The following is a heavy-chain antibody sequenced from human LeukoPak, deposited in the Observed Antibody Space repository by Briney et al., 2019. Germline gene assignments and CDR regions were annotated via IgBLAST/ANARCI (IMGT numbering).Heavy chain of an antibody. CDR3: ARDVGPAYYYDSSGYHYPHFDY. CDR1: GGTFSSYA. Sequence: ASVKVSCKASGGTFSSYAISWVRQAPGQGLEWMGGIIPIFGTANYAQKFQGRVTITADESTSTAYMELSSLRSEDTVVYYCARDVGPAYYYDSSGYHYPHFDYWGQGTLVTVSS. CDR2: IIPIFGTA. V-gene: IGHV1-69*01. J-gene: IGHJ4*02. D-gene: IGHD3-22*01.